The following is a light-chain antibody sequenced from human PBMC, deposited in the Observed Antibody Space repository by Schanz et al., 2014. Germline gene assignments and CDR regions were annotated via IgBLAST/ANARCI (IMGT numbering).Light chain of an antibody. J-gene: IGLJ2*01. CDR2: EVS. V-gene: IGLV2-8*01. Sequence: QSALTQPPSAFGSPGQSVTISCTGTSSDVGGYNYVSWYQQHPGKAPKLMIYEVSKRPSGVPDRFSGSKSGNTASLTVSGLQAEDEADYYCCSYAGSINLGVFGGGTKLTVL. CDR1: SSDVGGYNY. CDR3: CSYAGSINLGV.